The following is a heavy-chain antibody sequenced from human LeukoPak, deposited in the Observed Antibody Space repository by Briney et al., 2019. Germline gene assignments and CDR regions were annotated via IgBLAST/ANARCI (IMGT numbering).Heavy chain of an antibody. J-gene: IGHJ4*02. Sequence: GRSLRLACAASGSTFSSYWMSWVRQAPGKGLEWVANIEQDGSEKYYVDSVQGRFTISRANAKNSLYLQMSRLRAEDTAVYYCARDLSRIHLWSNPYFDYWGQGPLVTVSS. CDR3: ARDLSRIHLWSNPYFDY. V-gene: IGHV3-7*01. CDR2: IEQDGSEK. CDR1: GSTFSSYW. D-gene: IGHD5-18*01.